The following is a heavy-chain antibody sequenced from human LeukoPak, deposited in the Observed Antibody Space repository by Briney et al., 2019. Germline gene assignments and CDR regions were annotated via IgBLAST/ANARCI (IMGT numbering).Heavy chain of an antibody. J-gene: IGHJ3*02. CDR1: GFTFDDYA. D-gene: IGHD3-22*01. V-gene: IGHV3-9*01. Sequence: GGSLRLSCAASGFTFDDYAMHWVRQAPGRGLEWVSGISWNSGSIGYADSVKGRFTISRDNAKNSLYLQMNSLRAEDTALYYCAKSWSPNYYDSSGYLGAFDIRGQGTMVTVSS. CDR2: ISWNSGSI. CDR3: AKSWSPNYYDSSGYLGAFDI.